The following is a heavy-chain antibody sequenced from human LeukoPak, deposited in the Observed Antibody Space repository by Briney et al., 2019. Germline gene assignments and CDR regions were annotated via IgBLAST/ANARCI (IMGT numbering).Heavy chain of an antibody. CDR3: ARGGGWLQYNWFDP. Sequence: SETLSLTCTVSGGSISSYYWSWIRQPPGKGLEWIGYIYYSGSTNCNPSLKSRVTISVDTSKNQFSLKLSSVTAADTAVYYCARGGGWLQYNWFDPWGQGILVTVSS. D-gene: IGHD5-24*01. J-gene: IGHJ5*02. CDR1: GGSISSYY. CDR2: IYYSGST. V-gene: IGHV4-59*01.